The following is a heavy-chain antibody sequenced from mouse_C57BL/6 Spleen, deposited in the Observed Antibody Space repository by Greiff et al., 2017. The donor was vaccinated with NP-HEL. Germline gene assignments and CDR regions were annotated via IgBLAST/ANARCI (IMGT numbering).Heavy chain of an antibody. V-gene: IGHV1-64*01. D-gene: IGHD1-1*01. CDR1: GYTFTSYW. J-gene: IGHJ1*03. CDR2: IHPNSGST. CDR3: ARDGSSLPWYFDV. Sequence: QVQLQQPGAELVKPGASVKLSCKASGYTFTSYWMHWVKQRPGQGLEWIGMIHPNSGSTNYNEKFKSKATLTVDKSSSTAYMQLSSLTSEDSAVYYCARDGSSLPWYFDVWGTGTTVTVSS.